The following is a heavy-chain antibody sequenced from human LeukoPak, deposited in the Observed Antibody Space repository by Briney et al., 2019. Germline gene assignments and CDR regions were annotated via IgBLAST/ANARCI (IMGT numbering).Heavy chain of an antibody. Sequence: ASVKVSCKASGYTFTSYGISWVRQAPGQALEWMGWISAYNGNTNYAQKLQGRVTMTTDTSTSTAYMELRSLRSDDTAVYYCARDQALTVPTNWFDPWGQGTLVTVSS. CDR1: GYTFTSYG. CDR3: ARDQALTVPTNWFDP. D-gene: IGHD2-2*01. V-gene: IGHV1-18*01. CDR2: ISAYNGNT. J-gene: IGHJ5*02.